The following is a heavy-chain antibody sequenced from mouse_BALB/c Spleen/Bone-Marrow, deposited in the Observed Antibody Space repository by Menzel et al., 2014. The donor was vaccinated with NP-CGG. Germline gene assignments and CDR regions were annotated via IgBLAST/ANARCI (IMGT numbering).Heavy chain of an antibody. Sequence: VQLKQSGGGLVQPGGSLKLSCAASGFDFSRYWMSWVRQAPGKGLEWIGEINPDSSTIYYTPSLKDKFIISGDNAKNTLYLQMSKVRSEDTALYYCARLSYYGRFAYWGQGTLVTVSA. V-gene: IGHV4-1*02. J-gene: IGHJ3*01. D-gene: IGHD1-1*01. CDR1: GFDFSRYW. CDR3: ARLSYYGRFAY. CDR2: INPDSSTI.